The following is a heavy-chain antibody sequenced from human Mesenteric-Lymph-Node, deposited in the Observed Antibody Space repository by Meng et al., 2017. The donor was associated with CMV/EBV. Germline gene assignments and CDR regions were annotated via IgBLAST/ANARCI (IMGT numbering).Heavy chain of an antibody. CDR1: ISSPGYY. V-gene: IGHV4-31*02. Sequence: ISSPGYYWCWIRQHPGTGLEWIGYIYYTGSTYYNPSLKSRVTISVDTSKNQFSLKLSSVTAADTAVYYCAKDFHDSSGSYSHYYLDLWGRGTLVTVSS. D-gene: IGHD3-22*01. CDR3: AKDFHDSSGSYSHYYLDL. J-gene: IGHJ2*01. CDR2: IYYTGST.